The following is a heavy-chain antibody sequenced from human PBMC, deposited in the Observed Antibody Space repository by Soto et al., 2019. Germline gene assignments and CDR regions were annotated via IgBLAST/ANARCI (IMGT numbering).Heavy chain of an antibody. CDR2: IKFDGSDK. D-gene: IGHD2-15*01. V-gene: IGHV3-7*05. CDR3: ARGGGCSDL. CDR1: GFTFTTYW. Sequence: EVQLVESGGGLVQPGGSLRLSCAASGFTFTTYWMNWVRQAPGKGLEWVASIKFDGSDKYYVDSVKGRFTISRDNAENSLYLQMNSLRAEDTAVYYCARGGGCSDLWGQGTLVTVSS. J-gene: IGHJ5*02.